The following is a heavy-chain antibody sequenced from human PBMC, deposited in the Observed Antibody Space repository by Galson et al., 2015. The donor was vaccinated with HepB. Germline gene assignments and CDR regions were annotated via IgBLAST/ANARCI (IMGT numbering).Heavy chain of an antibody. D-gene: IGHD3-3*01. CDR2: ISGYSGNT. Sequence: SVKVSCKAFGYTFSNYGINWVRQAPGQGLEWMGWISGYSGNTNYAQKFLGRVTMSTDTSTSTAYMELRNLGSDDTAVYYCARLSDYSVGGRDYWGQGTLVTVSS. CDR3: ARLSDYSVGGRDY. CDR1: GYTFSNYG. J-gene: IGHJ4*02. V-gene: IGHV1-18*01.